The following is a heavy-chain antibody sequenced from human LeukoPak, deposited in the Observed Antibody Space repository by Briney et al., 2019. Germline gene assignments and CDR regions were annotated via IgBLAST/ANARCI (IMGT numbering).Heavy chain of an antibody. V-gene: IGHV3-23*01. Sequence: PGGSLRLSCAASGFTFSSYAMSWVRQAPGKGLEWVSAVSGSGGTSYYADSVKGRFTISRDNSKNTLYLQMTSLRAEDTAVYYCAKDRYYDYVWGSYRPFYFDYWGQGPWSPSPQ. CDR2: VSGSGGTS. J-gene: IGHJ4*02. CDR1: GFTFSSYA. CDR3: AKDRYYDYVWGSYRPFYFDY. D-gene: IGHD3-16*02.